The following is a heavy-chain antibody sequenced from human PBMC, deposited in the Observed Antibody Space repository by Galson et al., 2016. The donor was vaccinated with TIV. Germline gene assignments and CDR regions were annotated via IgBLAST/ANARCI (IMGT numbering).Heavy chain of an antibody. CDR3: ARSRGYSYGYVDP. J-gene: IGHJ5*02. D-gene: IGHD5-18*01. V-gene: IGHV1-69*13. Sequence: SVKVSCKASGGTFNSYGISWVRQAPGQGLQWMGGIIPVFGTTKYSQDVQGRVAVTADESTCTAYMELSGLRFDDTAVYFCARSRGYSYGYVDPWGQGTLVTVSA. CDR2: IIPVFGTT. CDR1: GGTFNSYG.